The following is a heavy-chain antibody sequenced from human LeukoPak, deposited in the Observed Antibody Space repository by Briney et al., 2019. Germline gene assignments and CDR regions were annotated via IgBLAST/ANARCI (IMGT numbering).Heavy chain of an antibody. Sequence: GRSLRLSCAASGFTFSSYGMHGVRQAPGKGLEWVAIISYDGSNKYYADSVKGRFTISRDNSKNTLYLQMNSLRPEDTAVYYCAKQSGADRGHLDFWGQGTLVTVSS. CDR3: AKQSGADRGHLDF. CDR1: GFTFSSYG. J-gene: IGHJ4*02. D-gene: IGHD4/OR15-4a*01. V-gene: IGHV3-30*18. CDR2: ISYDGSNK.